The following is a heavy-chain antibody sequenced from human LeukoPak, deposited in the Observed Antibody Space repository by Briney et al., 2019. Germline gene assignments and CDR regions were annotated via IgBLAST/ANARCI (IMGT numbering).Heavy chain of an antibody. D-gene: IGHD6-13*01. J-gene: IGHJ5*02. V-gene: IGHV4-59*01. CDR1: GGSFSGYY. Sequence: PSETLSLTCAVNGGSFSGYYWSWIRQPPGKGMEWLGYISYTGSTSYNPSLKSRFTLSVDSSKNHFSLKLSSVTAADTAVYYCASSGYSRGWFDPWGQGTLVTVSS. CDR3: ASSGYSRGWFDP. CDR2: ISYTGST.